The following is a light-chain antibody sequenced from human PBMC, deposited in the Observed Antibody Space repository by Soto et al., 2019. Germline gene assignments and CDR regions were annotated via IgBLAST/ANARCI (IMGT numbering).Light chain of an antibody. Sequence: DIVMTQSPLSLPVTPGEPASISCRSSQSLLHSDEYNYLDWYLQKPGQSPQLLIYLGSHRASGVPDRFSGSGSGTDFTLKINRVEAEDVGDYYCMQALQTPPWTFGQGTKVEIK. V-gene: IGKV2-28*01. CDR2: LGS. CDR3: MQALQTPPWT. CDR1: QSLLHSDEYNY. J-gene: IGKJ1*01.